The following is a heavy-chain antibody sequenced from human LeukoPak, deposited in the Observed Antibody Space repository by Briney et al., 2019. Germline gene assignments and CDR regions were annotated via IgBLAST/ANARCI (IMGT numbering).Heavy chain of an antibody. CDR3: ARSSYSSSSSV. D-gene: IGHD6-6*01. V-gene: IGHV3-7*03. CDR1: GFTFSGFW. CDR2: INSDGSEG. J-gene: IGHJ3*01. Sequence: GGSLRLSCAVSGFTFSGFWMSWSRQAPGKGLEWVASINSDGSEGYYADVVKGRFTISRDNAKNSLYLQINSLKAEDTAVYYCARSSYSSSSSVWGQGTMVTVSS.